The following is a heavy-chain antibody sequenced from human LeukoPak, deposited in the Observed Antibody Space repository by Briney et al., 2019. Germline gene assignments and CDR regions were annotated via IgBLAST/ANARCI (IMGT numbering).Heavy chain of an antibody. V-gene: IGHV4-61*01. J-gene: IGHJ4*02. Sequence: SETLSLTCTVSGGSVSSGSYYWSWIRQPPGKGLEWIGYIYYSGSTNYNPSLKSRVTISVDTSKNQFSLKLSPVTAADTAVYYCARDSQEGGYFDYWGQGTLVTVSS. CDR1: GGSVSSGSYY. CDR2: IYYSGST. CDR3: ARDSQEGGYFDY. D-gene: IGHD3-16*01.